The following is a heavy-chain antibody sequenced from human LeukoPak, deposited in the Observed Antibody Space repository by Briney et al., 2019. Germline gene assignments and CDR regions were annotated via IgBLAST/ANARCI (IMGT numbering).Heavy chain of an antibody. D-gene: IGHD3-3*01. CDR3: ARERPYDFWRGYFYFDY. Sequence: GASVKVSCKASGYTFTSYGISWVRQAPGQGLEWMGWISAYNGNTNYAQKLQGRVTMTTDTSTSTAYMELRSLRSDDTAVYYCARERPYDFWRGYFYFDYWGQGTLVTVSS. V-gene: IGHV1-18*01. CDR1: GYTFTSYG. CDR2: ISAYNGNT. J-gene: IGHJ4*02.